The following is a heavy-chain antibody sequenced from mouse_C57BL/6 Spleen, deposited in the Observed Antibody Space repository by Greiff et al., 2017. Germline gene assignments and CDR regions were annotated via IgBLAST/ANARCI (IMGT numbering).Heavy chain of an antibody. CDR3: ARYPSHYNRSSYYFGY. Sequence: VQLQQPGAELVKPGASVKMSCKASGYTFTSYWITWVKQRPGQGLEWIGDIYPGSGSTNYNEKFKSKATLTVDTSSSTAYMQLSRLTSEDSAVYYCARYPSHYNRSSYYFGYWGQGTTLTVSS. J-gene: IGHJ2*01. CDR1: GYTFTSYW. D-gene: IGHD1-1*01. V-gene: IGHV1-55*01. CDR2: IYPGSGST.